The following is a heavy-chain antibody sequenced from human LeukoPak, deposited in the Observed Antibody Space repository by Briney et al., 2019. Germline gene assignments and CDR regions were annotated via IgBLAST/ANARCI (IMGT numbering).Heavy chain of an antibody. CDR1: GFTFSDYA. Sequence: GGSLRLSCAASGFTFSDYAMHWVRQAPGKGLEYVSAISSNGGSTYYANFVKGRFTISRDNSKNTLYLQMGSLRTEDMAMYYCARVRGDGSNYFDYWGQGTLVTVSS. CDR3: ARVRGDGSNYFDY. CDR2: ISSNGGST. D-gene: IGHD5-24*01. V-gene: IGHV3-64*01. J-gene: IGHJ4*02.